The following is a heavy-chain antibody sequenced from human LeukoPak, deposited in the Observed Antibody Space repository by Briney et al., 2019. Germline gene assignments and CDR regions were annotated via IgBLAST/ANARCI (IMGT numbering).Heavy chain of an antibody. CDR1: GFTFSSFW. CDR2: INTDGSST. V-gene: IGHV3-74*01. CDR3: ARDSKYSSPDY. Sequence: GGSLRLSCAASGFTFSSFWMHWVRQAPGKGLVWVSRINTDGSSTSYADSVKGRFTISRDNSKNTLYLQMNSLRAEDTAVYYCARDSKYSSPDYWGQGTLVTVSS. J-gene: IGHJ4*02. D-gene: IGHD6-13*01.